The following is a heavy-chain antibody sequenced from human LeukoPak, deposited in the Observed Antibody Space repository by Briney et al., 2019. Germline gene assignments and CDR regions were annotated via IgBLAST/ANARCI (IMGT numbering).Heavy chain of an antibody. D-gene: IGHD2-8*01. Sequence: GASVKVSCNSSGYPFNGYYIQWIRQAPGQGLEWMGWINPDTGNTNYAQKFQGRVSLTRDTSITTVYMELSSPRSDDAAVYFCARRTPQYCTSSACYADYWGQGTLITVSS. CDR1: GYPFNGYY. CDR3: ARRTPQYCTSSACYADY. CDR2: INPDTGNT. J-gene: IGHJ4*02. V-gene: IGHV1-2*02.